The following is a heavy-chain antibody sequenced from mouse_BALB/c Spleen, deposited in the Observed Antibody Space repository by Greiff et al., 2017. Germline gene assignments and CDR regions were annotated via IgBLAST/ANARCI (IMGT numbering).Heavy chain of an antibody. CDR1: GFTFSSYG. J-gene: IGHJ3*01. Sequence: EVKVVESGGGLVQPGGSLKLSCAASGFTFSSYGMSWVRQTPDKRLELVATINSNGGSTYYPDSVKGRFTISRDNAKNTLYLQMSSLKSEDTAMYYCARERGAYDYDGTFAYWGQGTLVTVSA. V-gene: IGHV5-6-3*01. CDR2: INSNGGST. CDR3: ARERGAYDYDGTFAY. D-gene: IGHD2-4*01.